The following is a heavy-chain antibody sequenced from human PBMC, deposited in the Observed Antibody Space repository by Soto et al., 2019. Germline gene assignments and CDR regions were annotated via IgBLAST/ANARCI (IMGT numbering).Heavy chain of an antibody. CDR2: ISGSGGST. Sequence: AGGSLRLSCAASEFTFSSYAMSWVRQAPNKGLEWVSTISGSGGSTYYADSANGRFTISRDNSRNTLHLQMNSLRVEDTAVYYCAKTLLSTSWYGLHDYVSQGTLVTVSS. CDR1: EFTFSSYA. J-gene: IGHJ4*02. CDR3: AKTLLSTSWYGLHDY. V-gene: IGHV3-23*01. D-gene: IGHD6-13*01.